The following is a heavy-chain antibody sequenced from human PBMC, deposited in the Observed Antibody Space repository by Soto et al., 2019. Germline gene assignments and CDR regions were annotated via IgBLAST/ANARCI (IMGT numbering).Heavy chain of an antibody. D-gene: IGHD3-3*02. CDR1: GGTFSSYA. Sequence: ASVKVSCKASGGTFSSYAISWVRQAPGQGLEWMGGIIPIFGTANYAQKFQGRVTITADESTSTAYMELSSLRSEDTAVYYCARDCRHFWSGYYTPAFYYYYGMDVWGQGTTVTVSS. CDR3: ARDCRHFWSGYYTPAFYYYYGMDV. CDR2: IIPIFGTA. J-gene: IGHJ6*02. V-gene: IGHV1-69*13.